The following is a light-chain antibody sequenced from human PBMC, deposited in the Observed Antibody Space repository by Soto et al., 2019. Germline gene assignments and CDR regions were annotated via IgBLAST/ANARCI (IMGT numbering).Light chain of an antibody. Sequence: MTQSPSTLSASPGERATLSCRASESTGKDLGWYHQKPGQAPKLLIFDASNLASGVPARFSGSGSGTEFTLTVSSLQPDDIAAYYCQQHNSYPPNFGQGTRLEIK. CDR2: DAS. V-gene: IGKV3-15*01. J-gene: IGKJ5*01. CDR1: ESTGKD. CDR3: QQHNSYPPN.